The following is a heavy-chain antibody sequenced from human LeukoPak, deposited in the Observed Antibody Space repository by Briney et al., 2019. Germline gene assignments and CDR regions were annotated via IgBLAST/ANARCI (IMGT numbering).Heavy chain of an antibody. V-gene: IGHV3-7*01. D-gene: IGHD3-10*01. J-gene: IGHJ4*02. CDR2: IKQDGSEK. CDR1: GFIFSSYW. CDR3: AREFVTLWFGELRGGGFDY. Sequence: GSLRLSCAASGFIFSSYWMSWVRQAPGKGLEWVANIKQDGSEKYYVDSVKGRFTISTYNAKNSLYLQMNSLRAEDTAVYYCAREFVTLWFGELRGGGFDYWGQGTLVTVSS.